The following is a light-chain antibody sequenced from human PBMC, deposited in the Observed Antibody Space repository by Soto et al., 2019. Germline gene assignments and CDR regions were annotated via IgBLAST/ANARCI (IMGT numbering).Light chain of an antibody. Sequence: ETVMTQSPATLSLSPGERATLSCRASQSISTNLAWYQHKPGQAPRLLMHAASTRATGVPARFSGSGSGTEFTLTISSLQSEDFAVYYCQQYHYSYLYTFGQGTKVDIK. J-gene: IGKJ2*01. CDR1: QSISTN. CDR2: AAS. V-gene: IGKV3-15*01. CDR3: QQYHYSYLYT.